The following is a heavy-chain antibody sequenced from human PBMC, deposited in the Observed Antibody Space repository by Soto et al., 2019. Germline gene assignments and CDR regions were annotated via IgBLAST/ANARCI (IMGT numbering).Heavy chain of an antibody. CDR1: GYTFTSYA. Sequence: ASVKVSCKASGYTFTSYAMHWVRQAPGQRLEWMGWINAGNGNTKYSQKFQGRVTITRDTSASTAYMELSSLRSEDTAAYYCAIIRDGYNFDYYYGMDVWGQGTTVTVSS. J-gene: IGHJ6*02. V-gene: IGHV1-3*01. CDR3: AIIRDGYNFDYYYGMDV. D-gene: IGHD5-12*01. CDR2: INAGNGNT.